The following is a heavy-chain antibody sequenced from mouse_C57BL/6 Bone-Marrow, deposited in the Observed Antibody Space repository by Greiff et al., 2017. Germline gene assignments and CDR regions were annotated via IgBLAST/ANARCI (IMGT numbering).Heavy chain of an antibody. Sequence: DVMLVESGGGLVQPGGSLKLSCAASGFTFSDYYMYWVRQTPEKRLEWVAYISNGGGSTYYPDTVKGRFPISRDNAKNTLYLQMSRLKSEDTAMYYCARQGGDYWGQGTTLTVSS. CDR3: ARQGGDY. J-gene: IGHJ2*01. CDR2: ISNGGGST. V-gene: IGHV5-12*01. CDR1: GFTFSDYY.